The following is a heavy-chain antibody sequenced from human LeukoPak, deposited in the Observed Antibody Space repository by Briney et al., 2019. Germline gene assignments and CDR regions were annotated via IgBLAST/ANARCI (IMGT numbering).Heavy chain of an antibody. J-gene: IGHJ5*02. D-gene: IGHD5-12*01. CDR2: ISTSGNYI. CDR1: GFTFNTYS. Sequence: PGGSLRLSCAASGFTFNTYSMNWVRQAQGKGLEWVSSISTSGNYIYYADSVRGRFTTSRDNAKNSLYLQMNSLRVDDTAVYYCARDVASGYDRRFDPWGQGTLVTVSS. CDR3: ARDVASGYDRRFDP. V-gene: IGHV3-21*01.